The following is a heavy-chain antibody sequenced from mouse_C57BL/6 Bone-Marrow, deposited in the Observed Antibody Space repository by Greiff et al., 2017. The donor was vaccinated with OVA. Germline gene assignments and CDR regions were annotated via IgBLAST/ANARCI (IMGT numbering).Heavy chain of an antibody. J-gene: IGHJ4*01. V-gene: IGHV5-4*01. CDR2: ISDGGSYT. Sequence: DVKLVESGGGLVKPGGSLKLSCAASGFTFSSYAMSWVRQTPEKRLEWVATISDGGSYTYYPDNVKGRFTISRDNAKNNLYLQMSHLKSEDTAMYYCARDPYGSIAMDYWGQGTSVTVSS. CDR3: ARDPYGSIAMDY. D-gene: IGHD1-1*01. CDR1: GFTFSSYA.